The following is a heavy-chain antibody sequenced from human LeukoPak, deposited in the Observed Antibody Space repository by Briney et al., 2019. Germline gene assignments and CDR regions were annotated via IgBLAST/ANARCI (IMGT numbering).Heavy chain of an antibody. CDR3: AKDQSNYGYNY. D-gene: IGHD4-17*01. Sequence: GMSLRLSCAASGFSVTSHGMHWVRQAPGKGLEWVGLIYSDGSYIYYADSVRGRFTISRDISKNTVYLQMNSLRPEDTAVYYCAKDQSNYGYNYWGQGILVTVSS. CDR1: GFSVTSHG. V-gene: IGHV3-30*18. J-gene: IGHJ4*02. CDR2: IYSDGSYI.